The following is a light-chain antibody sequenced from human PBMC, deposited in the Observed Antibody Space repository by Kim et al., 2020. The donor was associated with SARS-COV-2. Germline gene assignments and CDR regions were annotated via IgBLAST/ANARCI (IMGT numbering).Light chain of an antibody. CDR1: NSDAYNY. J-gene: IGLJ2*01. V-gene: IGLV2-14*04. CDR2: DVT. CDR3: SSYTIGNIFVV. Sequence: PRNPITVSCTGINSDAYNYVSWYQQLPGKTPRLIIYDVTYQPSGISSRFSGSQSGTTASLTISGLLTEDEGDYYCSSYTIGNIFVVFGGGTKVTVL.